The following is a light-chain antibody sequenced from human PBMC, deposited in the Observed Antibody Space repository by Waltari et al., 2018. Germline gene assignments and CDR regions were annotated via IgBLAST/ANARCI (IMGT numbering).Light chain of an antibody. J-gene: IGLJ1*01. CDR2: DVS. Sequence: WYQQYPGKAPKFMIYDVSKRPSGVHDRFSGSKSGTTASLTISGLQPEDEADYYCCSYGTSPLYVFGTGTKVTVL. V-gene: IGLV2-11*01. CDR3: CSYGTSPLYV.